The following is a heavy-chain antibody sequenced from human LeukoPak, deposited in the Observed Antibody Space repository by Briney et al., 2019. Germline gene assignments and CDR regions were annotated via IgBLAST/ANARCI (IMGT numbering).Heavy chain of an antibody. CDR2: IYTSGST. D-gene: IGHD3-3*01. V-gene: IGHV4-4*07. Sequence: SETLSLTCTVSGGSISSYYWTWIRQPAGKGLEWIGRIYTSGSTNYNPSLKSRVTMSVDTSKNQLSLKLSSVTAADTAVYYCARAAVASPSGSFDYWGQGTLVTVSS. J-gene: IGHJ4*02. CDR1: GGSISSYY. CDR3: ARAAVASPSGSFDY.